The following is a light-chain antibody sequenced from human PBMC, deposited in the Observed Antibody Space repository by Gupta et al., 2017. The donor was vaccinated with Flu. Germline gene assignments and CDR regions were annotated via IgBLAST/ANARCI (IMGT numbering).Light chain of an antibody. J-gene: IGLJ1*01. CDR3: QAWDRNTAV. Sequence: SSELTQSPSVSVSPGQTASITCSGDKLGDKYVCWFQQKPGQSPVLVIYSDRKRPSGIPERFSGSTSGTTATLTISGTQAMDEDDYYCQAWDRNTAVFGTGTKVTVL. CDR1: KLGDKY. V-gene: IGLV3-1*01. CDR2: SDR.